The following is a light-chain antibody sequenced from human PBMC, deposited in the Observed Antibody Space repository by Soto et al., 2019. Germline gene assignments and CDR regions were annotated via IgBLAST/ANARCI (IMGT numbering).Light chain of an antibody. CDR1: QSVINSY. J-gene: IGKJ5*01. V-gene: IGKV3-20*01. CDR3: QQYDNSPIT. Sequence: EVVLTQSPGTLSLSSGERATLSCRASQSVINSYLAWYQQKPGQAPRLLLYGAYNRATGIPDRFSGSGSGTDFTLTISRLEPEDFAVYYCQQYDNSPITFGQGTRLEIK. CDR2: GAY.